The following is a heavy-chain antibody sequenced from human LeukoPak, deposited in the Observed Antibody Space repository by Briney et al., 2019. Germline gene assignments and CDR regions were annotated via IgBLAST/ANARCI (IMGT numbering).Heavy chain of an antibody. CDR1: GYTFTSYA. CDR2: INAGNGNT. D-gene: IGHD6-19*01. CDR3: ARSSSKRLQWPFSFYGMDV. Sequence: EASVKVSCKASGYTFTSYAMHWVRQAPGQRLEWMGWINAGNGNTKYSQKFQGRVTITRDTSASTAYMELSSLRSEDTAVYYCARSSSKRLQWPFSFYGMDVWGQGTTVTVSS. V-gene: IGHV1-3*01. J-gene: IGHJ6*02.